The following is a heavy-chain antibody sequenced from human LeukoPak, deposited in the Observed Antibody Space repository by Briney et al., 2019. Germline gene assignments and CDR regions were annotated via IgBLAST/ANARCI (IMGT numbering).Heavy chain of an antibody. CDR3: XXXXXXXYYDSSGSTGRFPY. J-gene: IGHJ4*02. V-gene: IGHV1-46*01. CDR1: GYTFTGYY. CDR2: INPSGGST. Sequence: GASVKVSCKASGYTFTGYYIHWVRQAPGQGLEWMGIINPSGGSTSYAQKFQGRVTMTRDMSTSTVYMELSSLRSEDTAVYYCXXXXXXXYYDSSGSTGRFPYWGQGTLVTVSS. D-gene: IGHD3-22*01.